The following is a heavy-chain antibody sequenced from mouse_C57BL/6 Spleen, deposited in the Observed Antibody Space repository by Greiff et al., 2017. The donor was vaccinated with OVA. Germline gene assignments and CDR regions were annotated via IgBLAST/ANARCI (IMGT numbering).Heavy chain of an antibody. J-gene: IGHJ4*01. CDR1: GYTFTDYN. V-gene: IGHV1-18*01. D-gene: IGHD2-1*01. CDR2: INPNNGGT. Sequence: VQLKQSGPELVKPGASVKIPCKASGYTFTDYNMDWVKQSHGKSLEWIGDINPNNGGTIYNQKFKGKATLTVDKSSSTAYMELRSLTSEDTAVYYCARYYYGNPCYAMDDWGQGTSVTVST. CDR3: ARYYYGNPCYAMDD.